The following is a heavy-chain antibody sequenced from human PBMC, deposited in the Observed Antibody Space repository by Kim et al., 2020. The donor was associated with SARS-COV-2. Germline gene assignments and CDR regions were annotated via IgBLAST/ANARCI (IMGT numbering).Heavy chain of an antibody. V-gene: IGHV3-7*01. CDR2: IKQDGSEK. J-gene: IGHJ2*01. CDR3: ARGLKHLVVVTAVPWWYFEL. Sequence: GGSLRLSCAASGFTFSSYWMSWVRQAPGKGLEWVANIKQDGSEKYYVDSVKGRFTISRDNAKNSLYLQMNSLRAEDTAVYYCARGLKHLVVVTAVPWWYFELWGRGTLVTASS. D-gene: IGHD2-21*02. CDR1: GFTFSSYW.